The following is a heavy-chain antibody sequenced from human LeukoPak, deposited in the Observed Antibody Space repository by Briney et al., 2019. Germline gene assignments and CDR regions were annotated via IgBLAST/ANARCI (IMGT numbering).Heavy chain of an antibody. CDR2: ISAYNGNT. CDR3: ARVLRPYDSSGYYGVDY. Sequence: ASVKVSCKASGYTFTSYGISWVRQAPGQGLEWMGLISAYNGNTNYAQKLQGRVTMTTDTSTSTAYMELRSLRSDDTAVYYCARVLRPYDSSGYYGVDYWGQGTLVTVSS. J-gene: IGHJ4*02. CDR1: GYTFTSYG. D-gene: IGHD3-22*01. V-gene: IGHV1-18*01.